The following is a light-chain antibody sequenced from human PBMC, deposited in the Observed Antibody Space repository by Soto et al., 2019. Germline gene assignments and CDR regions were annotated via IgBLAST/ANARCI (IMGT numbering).Light chain of an antibody. J-gene: IGLJ3*02. Sequence: QPVLTQSPSASASLGASVKLTCTLSSGYSTYGIAWHQQQPEKGPRFLMKLNSDGSHNKGDGIPDRFSGSSSGAERYLTISSLQLEDEADYYCQTWGTGIWVFGGGTK. CDR1: SGYSTYG. CDR3: QTWGTGIWV. CDR2: LNSDGSH. V-gene: IGLV4-69*01.